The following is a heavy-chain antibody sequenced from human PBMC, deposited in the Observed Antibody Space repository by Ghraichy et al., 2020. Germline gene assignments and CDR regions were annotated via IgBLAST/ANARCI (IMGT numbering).Heavy chain of an antibody. CDR2: IYYSGST. D-gene: IGHD3-22*01. J-gene: IGHJ4*02. CDR3: ARGSGVYYDSSGLFDY. Sequence: LRLSCTVSGGSISSGGYYWSWIRQHPGKGLEWIGYIYYSGSTYYKPSLKSRVTISVDTFKNQFSLKLSSVTAADTAVYYCARGSGVYYDSSGLFDYWGQGTLVTVSS. V-gene: IGHV4-31*03. CDR1: GGSISSGGYY.